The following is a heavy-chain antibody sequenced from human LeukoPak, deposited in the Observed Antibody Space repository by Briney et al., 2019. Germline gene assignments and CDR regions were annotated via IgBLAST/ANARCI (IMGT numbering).Heavy chain of an antibody. J-gene: IGHJ5*02. D-gene: IGHD1-26*01. CDR1: GYTFTSYA. CDR3: ARGYPSLVGAYNWFDP. V-gene: IGHV1-3*01. Sequence: ASVKVSCKASGYTFTSYAMHWVRQAPGQRLEWMGWINAGNGNTKYSQKFQGRVTITADESTSTAYMELSSLRSEDTAVYYCARGYPSLVGAYNWFDPWGQGTLVTVSS. CDR2: INAGNGNT.